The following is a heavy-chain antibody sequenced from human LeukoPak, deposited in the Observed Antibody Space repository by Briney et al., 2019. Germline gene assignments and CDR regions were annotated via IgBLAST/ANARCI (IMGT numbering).Heavy chain of an antibody. Sequence: GGSLRLSCAASGSTFSSYSMNWVRQAPGKGLEWVSSISSSSSYIYYADSVKGRFTISRDNAKNSLYLQMNSLRAEDTAVYYCARDIYSSSTVDYWGQGTLVTVSS. CDR1: GSTFSSYS. V-gene: IGHV3-21*01. D-gene: IGHD6-6*01. CDR3: ARDIYSSSTVDY. CDR2: ISSSSSYI. J-gene: IGHJ4*02.